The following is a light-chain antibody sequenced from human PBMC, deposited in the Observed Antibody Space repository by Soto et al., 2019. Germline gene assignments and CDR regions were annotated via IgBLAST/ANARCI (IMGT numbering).Light chain of an antibody. J-gene: IGLJ2*01. CDR3: SSYTSSSALVV. V-gene: IGLV2-14*01. CDR2: DVS. Sequence: QSALTQPASVSGSPGQSITISCTGTSSDVGGYNCVSWYQQHPGKAPKVMIYDVSNRPSGVSNRFSGSKSGNTASLTISGLQAEDEADYYCSSYTSSSALVVFDGGTKLTVL. CDR1: SSDVGGYNC.